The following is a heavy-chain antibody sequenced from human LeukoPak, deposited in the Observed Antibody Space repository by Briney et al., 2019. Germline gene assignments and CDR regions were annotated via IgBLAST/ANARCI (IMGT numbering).Heavy chain of an antibody. D-gene: IGHD3-22*01. Sequence: VSVKVSCKASGYTFTGYYMHWVRQAPGQGLEWMGWINPNSGGTNYAQKFQGRVTMTRDTSISTAYMELSRLRSDDTAVYYCARAYFYYYDSSGYYHGYYFDYWGQGTLVTVSS. CDR3: ARAYFYYYDSSGYYHGYYFDY. J-gene: IGHJ4*02. V-gene: IGHV1-2*02. CDR2: INPNSGGT. CDR1: GYTFTGYY.